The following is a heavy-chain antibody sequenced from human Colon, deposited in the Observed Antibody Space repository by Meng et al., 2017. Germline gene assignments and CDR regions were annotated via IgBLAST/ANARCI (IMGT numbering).Heavy chain of an antibody. CDR3: ASFPPPGKQWLVTDY. CDR1: GAYVSSGNPY. Sequence: LRGSGPCPLRHSATVSLALTVSGAYVSSGNPYWSLIRQPPGKGLEYFAYVDYSGRNHHNPSLKNRVTMSVDTSKKQLSLKLSSVTAAETAVYYCASFPPPGKQWLVTDYWGQGTLVTVSS. D-gene: IGHD6-19*01. J-gene: IGHJ4*02. CDR2: VDYSGRN. V-gene: IGHV4-61*01.